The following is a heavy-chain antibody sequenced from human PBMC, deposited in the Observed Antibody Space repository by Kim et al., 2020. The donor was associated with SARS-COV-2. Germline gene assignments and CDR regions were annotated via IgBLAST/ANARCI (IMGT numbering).Heavy chain of an antibody. CDR3: AATGYYTIDN. CDR2: IYHSGGT. V-gene: IGHV4-4*02. CDR1: GGSISGTNW. Sequence: SETLSLTCAVSGGSISGTNWWCWVRQPPGKGLEWIGEIYHSGGTNYNPSLKSRVTLSVDKSKNQFSLKLNSVTAADTAIYYCAATGYYTIDNWGQGTL. J-gene: IGHJ4*02. D-gene: IGHD3-9*01.